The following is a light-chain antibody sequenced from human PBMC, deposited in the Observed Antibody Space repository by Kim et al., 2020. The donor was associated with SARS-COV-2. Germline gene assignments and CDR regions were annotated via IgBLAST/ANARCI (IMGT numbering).Light chain of an antibody. J-gene: IGLJ2*01. Sequence: SYELTQPPSVSVAPGKTAMIICGGDNIETKSVQWYQQKPGQAPVLVIYYDKGRPSAIPERFSGSNSGNTATLTITRVEAGDEADYFCQVWDRSSDHVIFGGGTQLTVL. CDR2: YDK. CDR3: QVWDRSSDHVI. CDR1: NIETKS. V-gene: IGLV3-21*04.